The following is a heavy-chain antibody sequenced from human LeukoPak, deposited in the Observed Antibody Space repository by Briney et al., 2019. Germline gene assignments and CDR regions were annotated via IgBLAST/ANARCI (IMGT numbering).Heavy chain of an antibody. V-gene: IGHV3-33*01. J-gene: IGHJ4*02. CDR1: GFKFRNYG. D-gene: IGHD1-7*01. CDR2: IYYDGSNQ. CDR3: ARDRELRYFDY. Sequence: GGSLRLSCVASGFKFRNYGMHWVRQAPGKGLEWVAVIYYDGSNQYYADSVKGRFTISRDDSENTLYLQMNSLKAEDTAVYYCARDRELRYFDYWGQGTLVIVSS.